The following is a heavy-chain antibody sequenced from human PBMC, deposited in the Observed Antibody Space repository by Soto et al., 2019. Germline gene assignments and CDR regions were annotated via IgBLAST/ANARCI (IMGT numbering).Heavy chain of an antibody. CDR1: GFTFSSYA. Sequence: PGGSLRLSCAPSGFTFSSYAMSWVRQAPGKGLEWVSSISGSGGSTYYADSVKGRFTISRDNSKNTLYLQMNSLRAEDTAVYYCAKGLTPYYYYYMDVWGKGTTVTVSS. D-gene: IGHD3-9*01. CDR2: ISGSGGST. V-gene: IGHV3-23*01. CDR3: AKGLTPYYYYYMDV. J-gene: IGHJ6*03.